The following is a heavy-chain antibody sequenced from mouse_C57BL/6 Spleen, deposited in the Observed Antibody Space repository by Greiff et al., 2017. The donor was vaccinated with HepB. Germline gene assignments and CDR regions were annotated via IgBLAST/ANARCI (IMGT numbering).Heavy chain of an antibody. V-gene: IGHV7-1*01. Sequence: EVKLMESGGGLVQSGRSLRLSCATSGFTFSDFYMEWVRQAPGKGLEWIAASRNKANDYTTEYSASVKGRFIVSRDTSQSILYLQMNALRAEDTAIYYCARDVRGDFDYWGQGTTLTVSS. CDR2: SRNKANDYTT. CDR1: GFTFSDFY. J-gene: IGHJ2*01. CDR3: ARDVRGDFDY.